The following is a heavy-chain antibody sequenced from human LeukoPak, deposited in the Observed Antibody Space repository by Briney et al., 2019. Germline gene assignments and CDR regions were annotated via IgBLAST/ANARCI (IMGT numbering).Heavy chain of an antibody. V-gene: IGHV4-4*07. CDR3: ARDPTLPHLRFGGDYYFDY. CDR1: GGSISSYY. Sequence: SETLSLTCTVSGGSISSYYWSWIRQPAGKGLEWIGRIYTSGSTNYNPSLKSRVTMSVDTSKNQFSLKLSSVTAADTAVYYCARDPTLPHLRFGGDYYFDYWGQGTLVTVSS. D-gene: IGHD3-10*01. J-gene: IGHJ4*02. CDR2: IYTSGST.